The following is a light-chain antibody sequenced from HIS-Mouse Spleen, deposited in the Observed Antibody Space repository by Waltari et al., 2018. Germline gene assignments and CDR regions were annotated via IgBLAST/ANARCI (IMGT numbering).Light chain of an antibody. CDR3: QVWDSSSDHPYV. CDR2: DDS. CDR1: NIGSKS. J-gene: IGLJ1*01. V-gene: IGLV3-21*03. Sequence: SYVLTQPPSVSVAPGKTARITCGGNNIGSKSVHWYQQKPGQAPVLVGYDDSDRPSGIPGRFAGSNSGKTATLTISRVEAGDEADYYCQVWDSSSDHPYVFGTGTKVTVL.